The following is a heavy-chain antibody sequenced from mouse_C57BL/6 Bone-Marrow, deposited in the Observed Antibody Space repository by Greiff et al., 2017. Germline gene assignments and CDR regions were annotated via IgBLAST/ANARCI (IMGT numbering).Heavy chain of an antibody. J-gene: IGHJ3*01. CDR3: ARRDYDGAWFAY. D-gene: IGHD2-4*01. CDR1: GYTFTTYP. Sequence: QVTLKVSGAELVKPGASVKMSCKASGYTFTTYPIEWMKQNHGKSLEWIGNFHPYNDDTKYNEKFKGKATLTVEKSSSTVYLELSRLTSDDSAVYYCARRDYDGAWFAYWGQGTLVTVSA. CDR2: FHPYNDDT. V-gene: IGHV1-47*01.